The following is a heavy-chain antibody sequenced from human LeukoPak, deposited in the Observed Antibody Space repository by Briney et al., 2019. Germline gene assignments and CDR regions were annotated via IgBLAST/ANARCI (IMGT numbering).Heavy chain of an antibody. CDR3: ARDPVESGTTDY. D-gene: IGHD1-7*01. Sequence: ASVKVSCKASGYTFTGYYMHWVRQAPGQGLEWMGWINPNSGGTNYAQKFQGRVTMTRDTSISTAYMELSRLRSDDTAVYYCARDPVESGTTDYWGQGTLVTVSS. CDR1: GYTFTGYY. J-gene: IGHJ4*02. V-gene: IGHV1-2*02. CDR2: INPNSGGT.